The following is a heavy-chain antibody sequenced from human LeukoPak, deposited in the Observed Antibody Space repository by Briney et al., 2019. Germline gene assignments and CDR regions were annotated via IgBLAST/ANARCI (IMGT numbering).Heavy chain of an antibody. Sequence: PSEALSLTCTVSGGSISSSSYYWGWIRQPPGKGLEWIGSIYYSGSTYYNPSLKSRVTISVDTSKNQFSLKLSSVTAADTAVYYCARSGYDHVWGSYRYRNFDYWGQGTLVTVSS. D-gene: IGHD3-16*02. CDR1: GGSISSSSYY. J-gene: IGHJ4*02. CDR3: ARSGYDHVWGSYRYRNFDY. V-gene: IGHV4-39*07. CDR2: IYYSGST.